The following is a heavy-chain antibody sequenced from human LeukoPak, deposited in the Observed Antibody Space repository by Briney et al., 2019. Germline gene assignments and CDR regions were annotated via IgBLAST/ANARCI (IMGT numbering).Heavy chain of an antibody. CDR1: GFTFGDHA. CDR3: TRGPIQLWLYHGMDV. J-gene: IGHJ6*02. Sequence: PGGSPRLSCTVSGFTFGDHAMSWVRQAPGKGLEWVGFIRSKTYGGTTEYAASVKGRFIISRDDSTSIAYLQMTSLKTEDTAVYYCTRGPIQLWLYHGMDVWGQGTTVTVSS. D-gene: IGHD5-18*01. V-gene: IGHV3-49*04. CDR2: IRSKTYGGTT.